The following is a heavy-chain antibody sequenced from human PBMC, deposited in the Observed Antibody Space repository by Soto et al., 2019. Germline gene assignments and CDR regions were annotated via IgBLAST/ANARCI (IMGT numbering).Heavy chain of an antibody. CDR1: GFTFSSYA. CDR3: AKIGGHCSGGSCYPGDY. Sequence: ESGGGLVQPGGSLRLSCAASGFTFSSYAMSWVRQAPGKGLEWVSAISGSGGSTYYADSVKGRFTISRDNSKNTLYLQMNSMRAEDTAVYYCAKIGGHCSGGSCYPGDYWGPGTLVTVSS. CDR2: ISGSGGST. J-gene: IGHJ4*02. V-gene: IGHV3-23*01. D-gene: IGHD2-15*01.